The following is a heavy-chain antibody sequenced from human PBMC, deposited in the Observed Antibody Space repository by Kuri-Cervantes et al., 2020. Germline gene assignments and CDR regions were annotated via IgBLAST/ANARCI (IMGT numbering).Heavy chain of an antibody. V-gene: IGHV1-69*05. CDR3: ARDGCSGGSCYSFDY. Sequence: SVKVSCKAPGGTFSSDAVSWVRQAPGQGLEWMGTIIPIFGTTNYAQKFQGRVTMTRDTSTSTVYMELSSLRAEDTAVYYCARDGCSGGSCYSFDYWGQGTLVTVSS. CDR1: GGTFSSDA. CDR2: IIPIFGTT. J-gene: IGHJ4*02. D-gene: IGHD2-15*01.